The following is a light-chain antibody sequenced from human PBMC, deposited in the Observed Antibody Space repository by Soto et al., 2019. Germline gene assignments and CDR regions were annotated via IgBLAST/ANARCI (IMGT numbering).Light chain of an antibody. CDR2: GAS. J-gene: IGKJ3*01. V-gene: IGKV3-20*01. CDR3: QQYGNSPGFT. Sequence: EIVLTQSPGTLSLSPGERATLSCRASQSVSSSYLAWYQQKPGQAPRLLIYGASSRATGIPDRFSGSGSGTDFTLTISRLEPEDFATYYCQQYGNSPGFTFGPGTKVDIK. CDR1: QSVSSSY.